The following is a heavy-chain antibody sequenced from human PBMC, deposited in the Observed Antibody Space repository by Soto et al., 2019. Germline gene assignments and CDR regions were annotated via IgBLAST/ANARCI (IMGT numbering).Heavy chain of an antibody. D-gene: IGHD6-6*01. J-gene: IGHJ6*02. CDR3: ARDRYSSSSLYGAYYYYGMDV. CDR1: GYTFTSYA. Sequence: GASVKVSCKASGYTFTSYAMHWVRQAPGQRLEWMGWINAGNGNTKYSQKFQGRVTITRDTSASTAYMELSSLRSEDTAVYYCARDRYSSSSLYGAYYYYGMDVWGQGTTVTVSS. V-gene: IGHV1-3*01. CDR2: INAGNGNT.